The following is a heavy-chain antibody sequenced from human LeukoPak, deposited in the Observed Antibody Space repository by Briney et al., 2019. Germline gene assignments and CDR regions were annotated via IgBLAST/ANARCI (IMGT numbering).Heavy chain of an antibody. V-gene: IGHV4-59*08. CDR3: ARPVKGYIDSYHYMDV. CDR2: ISDSGST. CDR1: GGSISSYY. J-gene: IGHJ6*03. Sequence: PSETLSLTCTASGGSISSYYWSWIRQPPGKGLEWIGYISDSGSTNYNPSLKGRVTIFADTSKNQFSLRLSSVTAADTAVYFCARPVKGYIDSYHYMDVWGKGTTVTVSS. D-gene: IGHD5-18*01.